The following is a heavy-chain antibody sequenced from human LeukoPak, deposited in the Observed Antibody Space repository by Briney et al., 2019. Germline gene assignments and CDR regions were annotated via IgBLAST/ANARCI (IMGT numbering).Heavy chain of an antibody. CDR1: GFTFSSYS. V-gene: IGHV3-21*01. Sequence: GGSLRLSCAASGFTFSSYSTNWVRQAPGKGLEWVSSISSSSSYIYYADSVKGRFTISRDNAKNSLYLQMNSLRAEDTAVYYCARGPNRGVDYWGQGTLVTVSS. CDR3: ARGPNRGVDY. CDR2: ISSSSSYI. D-gene: IGHD7-27*01. J-gene: IGHJ4*02.